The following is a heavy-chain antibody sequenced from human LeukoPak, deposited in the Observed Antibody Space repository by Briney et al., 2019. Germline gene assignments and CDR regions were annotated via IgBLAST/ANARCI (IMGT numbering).Heavy chain of an antibody. D-gene: IGHD6-19*01. CDR1: GFTFSSYA. V-gene: IGHV3-23*01. CDR2: ISGSVGTT. J-gene: IGHJ4*02. Sequence: GGSLRLSCAASGFTFSSYAMHWVRQAPGKGLEWVSFISGSVGTTYYADSVKGRFTISRDNSKNTLFLQMISLRAEDTAVYYCAKYNSGWYYFDYWGQGTLVTVSS. CDR3: AKYNSGWYYFDY.